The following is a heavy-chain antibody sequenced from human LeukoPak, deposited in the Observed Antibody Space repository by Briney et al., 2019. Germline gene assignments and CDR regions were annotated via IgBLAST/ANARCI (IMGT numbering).Heavy chain of an antibody. CDR1: GYTFTGYA. CDR3: ARATLSDYYFNY. CDR2: INAGNGNT. Sequence: ASVKVSCKASGYTFTGYAIQWVRQAPGQSLEWMGWINAGNGNTKYSQKFQGRVTMTRDTSTNTVYMELSSLRSEDTAVYFCARATLSDYYFNYWGQGTLVTVSS. J-gene: IGHJ4*02. V-gene: IGHV1-3*01.